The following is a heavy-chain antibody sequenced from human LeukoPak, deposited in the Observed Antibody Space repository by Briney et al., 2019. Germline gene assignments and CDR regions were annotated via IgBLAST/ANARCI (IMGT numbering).Heavy chain of an antibody. CDR1: GYTFTSYG. V-gene: IGHV1-18*01. J-gene: IGHJ3*02. Sequence: ASVKVSCKASGYTFTSYGISWVRQAPGQGLEWMGWISAYNGNTNYAQKLQGRVTMTTDTSTSTAYMELRSLRSDDTAVYYCARDEVATIYDFWSGLGAFDIWGQGTMVTFSS. D-gene: IGHD3-3*01. CDR2: ISAYNGNT. CDR3: ARDEVATIYDFWSGLGAFDI.